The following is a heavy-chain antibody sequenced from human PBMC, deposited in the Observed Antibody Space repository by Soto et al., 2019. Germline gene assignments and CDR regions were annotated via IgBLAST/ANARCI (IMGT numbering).Heavy chain of an antibody. J-gene: IGHJ4*02. V-gene: IGHV3-33*01. D-gene: IGHD4-17*01. Sequence: QVQLVESGGGVVQPGRSLRLSCAASGFTFSSYGMHWVRQAPGKGLEWVAVIWYDGSNKYYADSVKGRFTISRDNSKNTLYLQMNSLRAEDTAVYYCARDRGDYPICYFDYWGQGTLVTVSS. CDR3: ARDRGDYPICYFDY. CDR2: IWYDGSNK. CDR1: GFTFSSYG.